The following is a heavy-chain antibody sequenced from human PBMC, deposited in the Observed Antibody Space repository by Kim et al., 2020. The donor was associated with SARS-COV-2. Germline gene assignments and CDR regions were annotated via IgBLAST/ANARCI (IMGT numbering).Heavy chain of an antibody. Sequence: GGSLRLSCAASGFTFSSYAMHWVRQAPGKGLEWVAVISYDGSNKYYADSVKGRFTISRDNSKNTLYLQMNSLRAEDTAVYYCAREMWQWLLPYYFDYWGQGTLVTVSS. D-gene: IGHD6-19*01. CDR3: AREMWQWLLPYYFDY. J-gene: IGHJ4*02. V-gene: IGHV3-30*04. CDR2: ISYDGSNK. CDR1: GFTFSSYA.